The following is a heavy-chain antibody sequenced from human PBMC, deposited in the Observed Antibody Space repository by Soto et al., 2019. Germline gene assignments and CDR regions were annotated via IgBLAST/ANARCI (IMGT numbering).Heavy chain of an antibody. Sequence: GGSLRLSCAASGFTFSSYEMNWVRQAPGKGLEWVSYISSSGSTIYYADSVKGRFTISRDNAKNSLYLQMNSLRAEDTAVYYCARGGVRYYYYGMDVWDQGTTVTVSS. CDR2: ISSSGSTI. V-gene: IGHV3-48*03. D-gene: IGHD1-1*01. CDR3: ARGGVRYYYYGMDV. CDR1: GFTFSSYE. J-gene: IGHJ6*02.